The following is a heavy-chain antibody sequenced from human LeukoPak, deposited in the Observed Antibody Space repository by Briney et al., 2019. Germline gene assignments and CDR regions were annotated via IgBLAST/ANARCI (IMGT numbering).Heavy chain of an antibody. Sequence: SQTLSLTCTVSGGSISSGGYYWSWIRQHPGKGLEWIGYIYYSGSTYYNPSPKSRVTISVDTSKNQFSLKLSSVTAADTAVYYCARDLLTTLDYWGQGTLVTVSS. J-gene: IGHJ4*02. CDR3: ARDLLTTLDY. V-gene: IGHV4-31*03. D-gene: IGHD2-15*01. CDR2: IYYSGST. CDR1: GGSISSGGYY.